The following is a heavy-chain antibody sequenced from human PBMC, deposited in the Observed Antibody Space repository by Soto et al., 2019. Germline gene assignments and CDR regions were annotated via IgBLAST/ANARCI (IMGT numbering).Heavy chain of an antibody. CDR1: AFTFRNYW. CDR2: IKQDGSEK. D-gene: IGHD2-2*01. V-gene: IGHV3-7*04. Sequence: EVQLVESGGGLVQPGGSLRVSCAASAFTFRNYWMSWVRQAPGKGLECVAKIKQDGSEKYYVDSVKGRFTISRDNAKNSVYLQMNSLTVEDTAMYYCARASSSTSGAIDYWGQGTLVTVSS. J-gene: IGHJ4*02. CDR3: ARASSSTSGAIDY.